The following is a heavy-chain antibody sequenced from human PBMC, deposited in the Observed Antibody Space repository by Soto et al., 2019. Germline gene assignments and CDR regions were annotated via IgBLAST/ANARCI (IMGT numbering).Heavy chain of an antibody. CDR3: ARVGRGDSYGTFDY. D-gene: IGHD5-18*01. J-gene: IGHJ4*02. V-gene: IGHV4-30-2*01. CDR2: IYHSGNT. CDR1: GGSISSGGYS. Sequence: QLQLQESGSGLVKPSQTLSLTCAVSGGSISSGGYSWSWIRQPPGKGLEWIGYIYHSGNTYYNSSLKSRVTISVDRSKNQFSLKLSSVTAADTAVYFCARVGRGDSYGTFDYWGQGTQVTVSS.